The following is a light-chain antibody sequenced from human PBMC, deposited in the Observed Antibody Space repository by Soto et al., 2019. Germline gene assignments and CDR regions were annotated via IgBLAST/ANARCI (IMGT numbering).Light chain of an antibody. CDR3: QAWDSSTYV. CDR1: KLGDKY. V-gene: IGLV3-1*01. J-gene: IGLJ1*01. CDR2: QDN. Sequence: SYELTQPPSVSVSPGQTASITCSGDKLGDKYACWYQQKPGQSPVLVIYQDNKRPSGIPERFSGSNSGNTATLTISWTQAIDEADYYCQAWDSSTYVFGTGTKCTVL.